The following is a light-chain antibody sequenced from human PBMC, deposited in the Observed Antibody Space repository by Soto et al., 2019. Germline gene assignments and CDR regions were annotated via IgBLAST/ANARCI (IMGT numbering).Light chain of an antibody. V-gene: IGKV3-11*01. J-gene: IGKJ4*01. CDR3: YQLT. Sequence: EIVLTQSPATLSLSPGERATLSCRASQSVSSYLAWYQQKPGQAPRLLIYDASNRATGIPARFSGSGSGTDFTLTISSLEPEDFAVYYCYQLTFAGGTKVEIK. CDR2: DAS. CDR1: QSVSSY.